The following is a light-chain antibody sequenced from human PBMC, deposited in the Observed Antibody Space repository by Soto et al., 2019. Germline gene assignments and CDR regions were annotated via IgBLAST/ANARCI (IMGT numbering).Light chain of an antibody. J-gene: IGKJ1*01. V-gene: IGKV3-15*01. CDR2: GAS. Sequence: KQSPGTLSLSTGERATLSCRASQSVSSNLAWYQQKPGQAPRLLIYGASTRAAGISDRFRGSGSGTEFTLTISSLRSEDSAIYYCQQYFEWPPMPFGQGTNVDIK. CDR1: QSVSSN. CDR3: QQYFEWPPMP.